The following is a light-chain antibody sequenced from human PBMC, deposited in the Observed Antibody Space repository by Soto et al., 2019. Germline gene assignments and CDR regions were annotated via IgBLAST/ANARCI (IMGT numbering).Light chain of an antibody. CDR2: DAS. Sequence: EVVLTQSPDTLSLSPGERATLFCRASQSIRSQLAWYQQKPGQPPRLLICDASNRATGVPTRFSGSGSGTDFTLNISSLQPEDFAVYYCQQRCEWPLPFGHGTRLEI. CDR1: QSIRSQ. V-gene: IGKV3-11*01. CDR3: QQRCEWPLP. J-gene: IGKJ5*01.